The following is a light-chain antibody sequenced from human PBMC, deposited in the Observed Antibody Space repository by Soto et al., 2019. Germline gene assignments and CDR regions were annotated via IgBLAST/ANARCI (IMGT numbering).Light chain of an antibody. Sequence: ESVLTQSPATPSLSPEERATLSCRASQSVSSSYLAWYQQKPGQAPRLPIYGASSRATGIPDRFSGSGSGTDFTLTISRLEPEDFAVYYCQQYGSSPSWTFGQGTKVDIK. V-gene: IGKV3-20*01. CDR2: GAS. CDR3: QQYGSSPSWT. CDR1: QSVSSSY. J-gene: IGKJ1*01.